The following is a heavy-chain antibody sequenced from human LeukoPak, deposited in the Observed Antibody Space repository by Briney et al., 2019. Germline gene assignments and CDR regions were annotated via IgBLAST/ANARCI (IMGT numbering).Heavy chain of an antibody. J-gene: IGHJ4*02. D-gene: IGHD2-15*01. CDR1: GGTFSSYA. CDR3: ARASYCSDGSCYSDY. CDR2: IIPILGIA. V-gene: IGHV1-69*04. Sequence: SVKVSCKASGGTFSSYAISWVRQAPGQGLEWMGRIIPILGIANYAQKFQGRVTITADKSTSTAYMELSSLRSEDTAVYYCARASYCSDGSCYSDYWGQGTLVTVSS.